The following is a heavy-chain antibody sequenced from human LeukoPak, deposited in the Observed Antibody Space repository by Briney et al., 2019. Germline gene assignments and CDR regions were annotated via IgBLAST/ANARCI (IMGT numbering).Heavy chain of an antibody. J-gene: IGHJ4*02. D-gene: IGHD3-22*01. CDR1: GGSISSYY. CDR2: IYYSGST. CDR3: ARGPTYYYDSSGYTWRYYFDY. Sequence: SETLSLTCTVSGGSISSYYWSWIRQPPGKGLEWIGYIYYSGSTNYNPSLKSRVTISVDTSKNQFSLKLSSVTAADTAVYYCARGPTYYYDSSGYTWRYYFDYWGQGTLVTVSS. V-gene: IGHV4-59*12.